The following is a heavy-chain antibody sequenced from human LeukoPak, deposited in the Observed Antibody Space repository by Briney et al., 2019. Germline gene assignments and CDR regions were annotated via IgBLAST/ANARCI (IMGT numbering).Heavy chain of an antibody. CDR1: GFTFSSYG. V-gene: IGHV3-33*01. Sequence: GGSLRLSCAASGFTFSSYGLHWVRQAPGKGLEWVAVIWYDGSNKYYADSVKGRFTISRHNSKNTLYLQMNSLSAEDTAVYYCARYMVPSVYGMDVWGQGTTVTVSS. CDR2: IWYDGSNK. D-gene: IGHD3-10*01. J-gene: IGHJ6*02. CDR3: ARYMVPSVYGMDV.